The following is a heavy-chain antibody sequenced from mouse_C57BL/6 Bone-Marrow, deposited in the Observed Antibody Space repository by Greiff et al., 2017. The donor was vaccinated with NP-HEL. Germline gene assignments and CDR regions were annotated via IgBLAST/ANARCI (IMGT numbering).Heavy chain of an antibody. D-gene: IGHD1-1*01. CDR2: IYPGSGST. CDR1: GYTFTSYW. Sequence: QVQLQQPGAELVKPGASVKMSCKASGYTFTSYWITWVKQRPGQGLEWIGDIYPGSGSTNYNEKFKSKATMTADTSSSTAYLQLSSLTSEDSAVFDCARKNYGRDYAMDYWGQGTSVTVSS. CDR3: ARKNYGRDYAMDY. J-gene: IGHJ4*01. V-gene: IGHV1-55*01.